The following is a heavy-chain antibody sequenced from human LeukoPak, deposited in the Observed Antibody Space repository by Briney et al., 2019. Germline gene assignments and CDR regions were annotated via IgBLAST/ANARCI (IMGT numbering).Heavy chain of an antibody. CDR3: ARESLGPPYYFDY. J-gene: IGHJ4*02. CDR1: GGSISTGTDY. D-gene: IGHD1-26*01. Sequence: SETLSLTCTVSGGSISTGTDYWSWIRQPAGKGLEWIGRIYTRGSTNYNPSLKSRVTISVDTSKNQFSLKLSSVTAADTAVYYCARESLGPPYYFDYWGQGTLVTVSS. CDR2: IYTRGST. V-gene: IGHV4-61*02.